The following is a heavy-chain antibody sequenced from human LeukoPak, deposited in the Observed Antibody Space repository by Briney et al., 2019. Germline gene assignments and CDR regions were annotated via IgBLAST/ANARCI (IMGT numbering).Heavy chain of an antibody. CDR3: ARGPPPDLDY. CDR2: IHPSGST. J-gene: IGHJ4*02. V-gene: IGHV4-61*02. CDR1: GDSISSGFYY. Sequence: PSETLSLTCTVSGDSISSGFYYWSWIRQPAGKGLEWIGRIHPSGSTNYNPSLKSRVTLSVDTSKNEFSLKLSSVTAADTAVYYCARGPPPDLDYWGRGTLVTVSS.